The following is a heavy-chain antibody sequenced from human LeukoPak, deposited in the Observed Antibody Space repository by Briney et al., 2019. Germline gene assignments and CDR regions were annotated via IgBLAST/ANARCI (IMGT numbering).Heavy chain of an antibody. CDR1: GGTFSSYA. Sequence: ASVKVSCKASGGTFSSYAISWVRQATGQGPEWMGWMNPNSGNTGYAQKFQGRITITRDTSISTAYMELSSLRPEDTAVYYCARGGCQSCYNYWGQGTQVTVSS. J-gene: IGHJ4*02. CDR3: ARGGCQSCYNY. V-gene: IGHV1-8*03. CDR2: MNPNSGNT. D-gene: IGHD2-15*01.